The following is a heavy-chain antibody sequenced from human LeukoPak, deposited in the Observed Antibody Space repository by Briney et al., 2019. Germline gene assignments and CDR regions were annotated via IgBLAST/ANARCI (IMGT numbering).Heavy chain of an antibody. Sequence: PGGSLRLSCAASGFTFSSYEMNWVRQAPGKGLEWVSYISSSGDTIYYADSVKGRFTISRDDSKNTLYLQMNSLRAEDTAVYYCAKSGLNRFDYWGQGTLATVSS. J-gene: IGHJ4*02. CDR1: GFTFSSYE. D-gene: IGHD2-15*01. CDR2: ISSSGDTI. V-gene: IGHV3-23*01. CDR3: AKSGLNRFDY.